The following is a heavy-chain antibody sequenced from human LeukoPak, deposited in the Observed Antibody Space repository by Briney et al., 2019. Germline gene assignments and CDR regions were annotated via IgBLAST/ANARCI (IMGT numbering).Heavy chain of an antibody. CDR1: GYTFTSYG. V-gene: IGHV1-18*01. D-gene: IGHD1-1*01. Sequence: ASVKVSFKASGYTFTSYGFSWVRQAPGQGLEWMGWINAYNGNTNYAQKLQGRVTMTTDTSTSTAYMELRSLRFDDTAVYYCARRQGTTLSFDYRGQGTLVTVSS. J-gene: IGHJ4*02. CDR3: ARRQGTTLSFDY. CDR2: INAYNGNT.